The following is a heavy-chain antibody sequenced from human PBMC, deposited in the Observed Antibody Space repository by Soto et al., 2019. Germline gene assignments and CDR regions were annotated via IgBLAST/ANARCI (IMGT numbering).Heavy chain of an antibody. CDR3: AIEVVPGYFDY. CDR2: ITSNGGSS. CDR1: GLIFGKYA. Sequence: PGGSLRLSCVVSGLIFGKYALSWVRQTPGKGLEWLSAITSNGGSSYYADSVKGRFTISRDNSKNTLYLQMNSLKAEETAVYYCAIEVVPGYFDYWGQGDQVTVS. V-gene: IGHV3-23*01. D-gene: IGHD6-19*01. J-gene: IGHJ4*02.